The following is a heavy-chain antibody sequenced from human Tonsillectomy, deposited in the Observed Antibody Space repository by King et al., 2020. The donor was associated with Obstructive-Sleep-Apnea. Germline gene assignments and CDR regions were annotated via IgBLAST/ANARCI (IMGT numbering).Heavy chain of an antibody. D-gene: IGHD1-1*01. CDR2: ISSSSNI. CDR3: ARDRWPTTTSDAFDI. CDR1: GFTFNSHT. Sequence: VQLVESGGGLVKPGGSLRLSCVASGFTFNSHTMNWFRQAPGKGLEWFSCISSSSNIYYADSVKGRFTISRDNAKNSVFLQMDSLRAEDTAVYYCARDRWPTTTSDAFDIWGQGTMVIVSS. V-gene: IGHV3-21*01. J-gene: IGHJ3*02.